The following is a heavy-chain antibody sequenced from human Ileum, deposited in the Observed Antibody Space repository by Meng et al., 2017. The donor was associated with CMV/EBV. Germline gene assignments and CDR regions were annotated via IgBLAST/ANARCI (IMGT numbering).Heavy chain of an antibody. CDR2: ITAGGDSI. D-gene: IGHD3-22*01. V-gene: IGHV3-11*01. CDR1: GFTFRDYY. J-gene: IGHJ4*02. CDR3: ARENYHVSNGYYGGVDY. Sequence: GGSLRLSCVVSGFTFRDYYMSWIRQAPGKGLEWVSFITAGGDSICYADSVKGRFTISRDNAKNSLYLQMNSLRAEDTAMYYCARENYHVSNGYYGGVDYWGQGTLVTVSS.